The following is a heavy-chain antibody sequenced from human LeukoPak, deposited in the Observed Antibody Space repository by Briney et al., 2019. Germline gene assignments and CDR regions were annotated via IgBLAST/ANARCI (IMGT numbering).Heavy chain of an antibody. CDR3: AKVTYGSGTYGGFDY. D-gene: IGHD3-10*01. CDR1: GFTFSSYA. CDR2: FSGSGGST. V-gene: IGHV3-23*01. J-gene: IGHJ4*02. Sequence: PWGSLRLSCAASGFTFSSYAMSWVRQAPGKGLECVSAFSGSGGSTYYADSVKGRFTISRDNSKNMLYLQMNSLRAEDTAVYYCAKVTYGSGTYGGFDYWGQGTLVTVSS.